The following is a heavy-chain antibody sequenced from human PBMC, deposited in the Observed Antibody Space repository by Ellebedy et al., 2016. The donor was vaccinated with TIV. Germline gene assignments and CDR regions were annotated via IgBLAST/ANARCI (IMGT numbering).Heavy chain of an antibody. V-gene: IGHV3-7*01. CDR2: IKEDGSEK. CDR3: AYEEGSSGY. J-gene: IGHJ4*02. D-gene: IGHD3-22*01. Sequence: GGSLRLXCAASGFTISSYWMSWVRQAPGKGLEWVANIKEDGSEKYYVDSVKGRFTISRDNAKNSLYLQMNSLRAEDTAVYYCAYEEGSSGYWGQGTLVTVSS. CDR1: GFTISSYW.